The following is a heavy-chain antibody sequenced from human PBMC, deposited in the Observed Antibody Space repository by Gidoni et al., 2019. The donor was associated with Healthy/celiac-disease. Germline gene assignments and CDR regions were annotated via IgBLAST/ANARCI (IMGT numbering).Heavy chain of an antibody. CDR3: ARAPFDYYDSSGYRYYYYGMDV. J-gene: IGHJ6*02. Sequence: QVQLVESGGGVVQPGRSLRLSCAAAGFPFSRYAMHWVRQAPGKGLEWVAGISYDGSNKYYADSVKGRFTISRDNSKNTLYLQMNSLRAEDTAVYYCARAPFDYYDSSGYRYYYYGMDVWGQGTTVTVSS. CDR1: GFPFSRYA. CDR2: ISYDGSNK. V-gene: IGHV3-30-3*01. D-gene: IGHD3-22*01.